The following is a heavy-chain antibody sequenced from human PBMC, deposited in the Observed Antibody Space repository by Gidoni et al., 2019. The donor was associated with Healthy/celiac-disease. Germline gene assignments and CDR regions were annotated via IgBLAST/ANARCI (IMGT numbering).Heavy chain of an antibody. Sequence: QVQLQESGPGLVKPTETLSLTCTVAGGSISSYYWSWTGQPPGKGLEWIGYIYSSGSTNYNPSLKSRVTISVDTSKNHFALKLSSVTAADTAVYYCARDLRSRSDAFDIWGQGTMVTVSS. CDR3: ARDLRSRSDAFDI. CDR1: GGSISSYY. V-gene: IGHV4-59*01. CDR2: IYSSGST. J-gene: IGHJ3*02.